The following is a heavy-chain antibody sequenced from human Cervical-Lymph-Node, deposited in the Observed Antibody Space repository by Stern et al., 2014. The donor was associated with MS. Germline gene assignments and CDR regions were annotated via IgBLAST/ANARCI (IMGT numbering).Heavy chain of an antibody. V-gene: IGHV5-51*01. D-gene: IGHD4-17*01. Sequence: EVQLVESGAEVKKPGESLKISCKGSGYSFTANWIAWVRQMPGQGLEWMGIIYPGDSDTRSSPSFQGQVTISADKSISTAYLQWSSLKASDTAMYYCARDYGDYAFDYWGQGTLVTVSS. CDR1: GYSFTANW. J-gene: IGHJ4*02. CDR3: ARDYGDYAFDY. CDR2: IYPGDSDT.